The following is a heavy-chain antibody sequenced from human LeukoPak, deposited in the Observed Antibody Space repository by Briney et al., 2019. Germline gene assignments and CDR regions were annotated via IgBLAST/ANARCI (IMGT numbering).Heavy chain of an antibody. V-gene: IGHV3-7*01. CDR3: ARTDSGNLGCFDY. Sequence: GGSPRLSCAASGFTFSSNWMSWVRQAPGKRLEWVANINQEGSVQNNVDSVKGRFTLSRDNAKNSLSLQMNSLRAEDTAVYYCARTDSGNLGCFDYWGQGTLVSVPS. CDR2: INQEGSVQ. CDR1: GFTFSSNW. D-gene: IGHD1-26*01. J-gene: IGHJ4*02.